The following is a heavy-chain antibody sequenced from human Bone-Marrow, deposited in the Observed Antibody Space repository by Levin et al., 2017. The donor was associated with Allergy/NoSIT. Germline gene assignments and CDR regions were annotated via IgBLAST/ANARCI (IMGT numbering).Heavy chain of an antibody. J-gene: IGHJ6*02. CDR2: ISWNSGSI. Sequence: SLKISCAASGFTFDDYAMHWVRQAPGKGLEWVSGISWNSGSIGYADSVKGRFTISRDNAKNSLYLQMNSLRAEDTALYYCAKDMGVRGVKYYYYYGMDVWGQGTTVTVSS. CDR3: AKDMGVRGVKYYYYYGMDV. CDR1: GFTFDDYA. D-gene: IGHD3-10*01. V-gene: IGHV3-9*01.